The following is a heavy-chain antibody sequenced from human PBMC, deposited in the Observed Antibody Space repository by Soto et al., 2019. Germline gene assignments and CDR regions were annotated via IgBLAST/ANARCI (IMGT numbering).Heavy chain of an antibody. D-gene: IGHD3-22*01. CDR2: ISYDGSNK. Sequence: QVQLVESGGGVVQPGRSLRLSCAASGFTFSSYGMHWVRQAPGKGLEGVAVISYDGSNKYYADSVKGRFTISRDNSKNTLYLQMNSLRAEDTAVYYCAKDSDLLNYYDSSGYVFQHWGQGTLVTVSS. CDR3: AKDSDLLNYYDSSGYVFQH. V-gene: IGHV3-30*18. CDR1: GFTFSSYG. J-gene: IGHJ1*01.